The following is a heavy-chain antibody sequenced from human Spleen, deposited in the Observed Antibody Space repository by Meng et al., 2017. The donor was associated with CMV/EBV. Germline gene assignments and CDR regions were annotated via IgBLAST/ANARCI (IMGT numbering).Heavy chain of an antibody. J-gene: IGHJ4*02. D-gene: IGHD4-17*01. CDR3: AKDSHGEPAVTLDY. CDR1: GFTFRSYA. V-gene: IGHV3-23*01. CDR2: ISGRGDST. Sequence: SGFTFRSYAINWVRQAPGKGLEWVSGISGRGDSTYYADSVKGRFTISRDNSKNTLYLQMNSLRAADTAVYYCAKDSHGEPAVTLDYWGQGALVTVSS.